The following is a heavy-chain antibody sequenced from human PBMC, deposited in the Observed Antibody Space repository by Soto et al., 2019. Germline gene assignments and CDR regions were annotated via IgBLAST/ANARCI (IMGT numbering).Heavy chain of an antibody. CDR1: GYTFTSYG. Sequence: ASVNVSCKASGYTFTSYGISWARQAPGQGLEWMGWISASNGNTNYAPKFQGRVTMTTDTSTSTAYMELSSLRSEDSAVYYCARGGKIHYYYGSGSRYYGMDVWGQGTTVTVSS. V-gene: IGHV1-18*01. J-gene: IGHJ6*02. CDR3: ARGGKIHYYYGSGSRYYGMDV. D-gene: IGHD3-10*01. CDR2: ISASNGNT.